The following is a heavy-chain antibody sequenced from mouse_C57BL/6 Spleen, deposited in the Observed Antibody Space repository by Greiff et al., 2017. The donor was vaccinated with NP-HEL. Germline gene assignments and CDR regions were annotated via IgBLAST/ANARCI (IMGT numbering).Heavy chain of an antibody. CDR3: ARGGLPLFAY. CDR1: GYTFTDYY. V-gene: IGHV1-26*01. J-gene: IGHJ3*01. CDR2: INPNNGGT. D-gene: IGHD2-4*01. Sequence: EVQLQQSGPELVKPGASVKISCKASGYTFTDYYMNWVKQSHGKSLEWIGDINPNNGGTSYNQKFKGKATLTVDKSSSTAYMELRSLTSEDSAVYYCARGGLPLFAYWGQGTLVTVSA.